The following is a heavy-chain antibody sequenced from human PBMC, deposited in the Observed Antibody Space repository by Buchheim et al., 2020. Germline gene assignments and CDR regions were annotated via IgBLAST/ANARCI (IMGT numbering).Heavy chain of an antibody. Sequence: EVQLVESGGGLVQPGGSLRLSCAASGFTFSSYWMSWVRQAPGTGLEWVANIKQDGSEKYYVDSVKGRFTISRDHAKNSLYLQMNSLRAEDTAVYYCARESPYYYDSSGYYRYAFDIWGQGT. J-gene: IGHJ3*02. CDR2: IKQDGSEK. V-gene: IGHV3-7*01. CDR1: GFTFSSYW. CDR3: ARESPYYYDSSGYYRYAFDI. D-gene: IGHD3-22*01.